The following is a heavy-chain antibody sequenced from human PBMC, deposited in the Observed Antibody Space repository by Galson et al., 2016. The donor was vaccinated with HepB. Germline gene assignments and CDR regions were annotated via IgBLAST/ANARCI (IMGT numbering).Heavy chain of an antibody. J-gene: IGHJ5*02. CDR2: AFHNGIT. CDR1: GGPITSNHHY. Sequence: ETLSLTCTVSGGPITSNHHYWGWVRQPPGKGLEWIGSAFHNGITYYNPSLRSRFTVSVDASRNQFSLKVTSVTAADTAIYYCARADLVVVPTSTEWFDPWGQGTLVIVSS. D-gene: IGHD2-2*01. V-gene: IGHV4-39*02. CDR3: ARADLVVVPTSTEWFDP.